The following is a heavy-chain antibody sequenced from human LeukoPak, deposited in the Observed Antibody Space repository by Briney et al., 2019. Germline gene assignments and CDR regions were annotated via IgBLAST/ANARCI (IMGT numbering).Heavy chain of an antibody. CDR1: GFTFSHYS. Sequence: PGGSLRLSCAASGFTFSHYSMNWVRQAPGKGLEWISYVGISSGNTKYADSVKGRFTISGDKAKNSLYLQMNSLRVEDTAVYYCARDYKYAFDNWSQGTLVTVSS. D-gene: IGHD5-24*01. V-gene: IGHV3-48*01. CDR2: VGISSGNT. CDR3: ARDYKYAFDN. J-gene: IGHJ4*02.